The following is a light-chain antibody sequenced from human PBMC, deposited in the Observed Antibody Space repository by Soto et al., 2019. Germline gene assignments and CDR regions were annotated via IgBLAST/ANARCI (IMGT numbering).Light chain of an antibody. V-gene: IGLV2-14*01. J-gene: IGLJ2*01. CDR3: SSYTRSSTLV. Sequence: QSALTQPASVSGSPGQSITISCTGTSSDVGGYNYVSWYQQHPGKAPKLMIYEVSNRPSGVSNRCSGSKSGNTASLTISGRQAEDEADYYCSSYTRSSTLVFGGGTNVTVL. CDR2: EVS. CDR1: SSDVGGYNY.